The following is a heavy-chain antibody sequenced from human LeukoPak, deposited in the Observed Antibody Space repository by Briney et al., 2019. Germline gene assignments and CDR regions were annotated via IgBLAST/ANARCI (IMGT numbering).Heavy chain of an antibody. Sequence: SETLSLTCTVSGGSISSYYWSWIRQPPGKELEWIGYIYYSGSTNYNPSLKSRVTISVDTSKNQFSLKLSSVTAADTAVYYCARHVKGIAAAGSRWFDPWGQGTLVTVSS. J-gene: IGHJ5*02. V-gene: IGHV4-59*08. CDR1: GGSISSYY. CDR2: IYYSGST. D-gene: IGHD6-13*01. CDR3: ARHVKGIAAAGSRWFDP.